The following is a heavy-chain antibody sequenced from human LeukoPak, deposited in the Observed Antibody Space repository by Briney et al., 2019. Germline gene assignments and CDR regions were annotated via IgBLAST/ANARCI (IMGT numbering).Heavy chain of an antibody. D-gene: IGHD3-22*01. CDR1: GYTFTSYG. Sequence: ASVKVSCKASGYTFTSYGISWVRQAPGQGLEWMGWISAYNGNTNYAQKLQGRVTMTTDTSTSTAYMELRSLRSDDTAVYYCARDLYDSSGYSWFDPWGQGTLVTVSS. CDR2: ISAYNGNT. CDR3: ARDLYDSSGYSWFDP. J-gene: IGHJ5*02. V-gene: IGHV1-18*01.